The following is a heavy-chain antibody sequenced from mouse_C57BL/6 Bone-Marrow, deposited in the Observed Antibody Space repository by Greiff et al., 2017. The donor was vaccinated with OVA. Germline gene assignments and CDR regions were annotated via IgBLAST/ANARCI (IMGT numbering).Heavy chain of an antibody. CDR3: TRSHYYGSSAWFAY. J-gene: IGHJ3*01. CDR2: IYPGNSDT. CDR1: GYTFTNYW. D-gene: IGHD1-1*01. V-gene: IGHV1-5*01. Sequence: VQLQQSGTVLARPGASVKMSCKTSGYTFTNYWMHWVKQRPGQGLEWIGAIYPGNSDTSYNQKFKDKAKLTAVTSASTAYMELSSLTNEDSAVYYCTRSHYYGSSAWFAYWGQGTLVTVSA.